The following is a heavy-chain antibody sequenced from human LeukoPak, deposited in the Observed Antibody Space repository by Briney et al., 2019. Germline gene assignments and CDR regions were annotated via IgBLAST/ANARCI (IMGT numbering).Heavy chain of an antibody. Sequence: QAGGSLRLSCAASGFTFSSYAMNWVRQAPGKGLEWVSAISGSGGSTYYADSVKGRFTISRVNSKNTMSLQVNSLRAEDTAVYYCAKEGFYCSGGSCYSFYYYYMDVWGKGTTVTVSS. V-gene: IGHV3-23*01. J-gene: IGHJ6*03. CDR3: AKEGFYCSGGSCYSFYYYYMDV. D-gene: IGHD2-15*01. CDR2: ISGSGGST. CDR1: GFTFSSYA.